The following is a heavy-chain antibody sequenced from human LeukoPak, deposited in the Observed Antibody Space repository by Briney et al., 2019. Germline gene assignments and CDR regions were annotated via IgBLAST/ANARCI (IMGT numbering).Heavy chain of an antibody. V-gene: IGHV4-4*02. J-gene: IGHJ4*02. CDR2: IYHSGST. Sequence: SSGTLSLTCAVSGGSISSSNWWSRVRQPPGKGLEWIGEIYHSGSTNYNPSLKSRVTISVDESKNQFSLKLSSVTAADTAVYYCASRNDYGGNIDYWGQGTLVTVSS. CDR3: ASRNDYGGNIDY. D-gene: IGHD4-23*01. CDR1: GGSISSSNW.